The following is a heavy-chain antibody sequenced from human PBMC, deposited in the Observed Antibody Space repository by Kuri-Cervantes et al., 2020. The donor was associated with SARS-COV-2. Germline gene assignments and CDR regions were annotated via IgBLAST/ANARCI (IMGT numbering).Heavy chain of an antibody. V-gene: IGHV3-23*01. CDR1: GFTFSSYA. J-gene: IGHJ3*02. CDR3: AKDINSFLSFGADSSTFNDAFDI. CDR2: ISGSGGST. D-gene: IGHD2/OR15-2a*01. Sequence: GESLKISCAASGFTFSSYAMSWVRQAPGKGLEWVSAISGSGGSTYYADAVKGRFTISRDNSKNTLYLQMNSLRAEDTALYYCAKDINSFLSFGADSSTFNDAFDIWGQGTMVTVSS.